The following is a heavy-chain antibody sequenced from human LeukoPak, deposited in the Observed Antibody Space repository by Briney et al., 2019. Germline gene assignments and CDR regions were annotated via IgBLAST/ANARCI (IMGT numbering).Heavy chain of an antibody. Sequence: TGGSLRLSCAASGFTFSSYWMSWVRQAPGKGLEWVANIKQDGSEKYYVDSVKGRFTISRDNAKNSLYLQMNSLRAEDTAVYYCARDGAVAGTGTNYWGQGTLVTVSS. V-gene: IGHV3-7*01. D-gene: IGHD6-19*01. J-gene: IGHJ4*02. CDR3: ARDGAVAGTGTNY. CDR1: GFTFSSYW. CDR2: IKQDGSEK.